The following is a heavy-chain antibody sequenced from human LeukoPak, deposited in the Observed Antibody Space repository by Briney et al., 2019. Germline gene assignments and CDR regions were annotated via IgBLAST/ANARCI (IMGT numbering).Heavy chain of an antibody. CDR2: INDGGTT. D-gene: IGHD4-11*01. CDR3: ARSFYSNYDKWFDP. Sequence: PSETLSLTRAVYGASFSGYYWSWIRQPPGKGLECIGEINDGGTTNYNPSLKSRVSISIDRSKNHFYLILTSVTAADTATYYCARSFYSNYDKWFDPWGQGTLVTVSS. CDR1: GASFSGYY. J-gene: IGHJ5*02. V-gene: IGHV4-34*01.